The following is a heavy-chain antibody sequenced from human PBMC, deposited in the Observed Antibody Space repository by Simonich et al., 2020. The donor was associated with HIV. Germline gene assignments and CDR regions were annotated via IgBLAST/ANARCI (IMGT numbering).Heavy chain of an antibody. D-gene: IGHD3-16*01. CDR1: GYTFTGYF. J-gene: IGHJ5*02. V-gene: IGHV1-2*02. Sequence: QVQLEQSGAEVKKPGASVKVSCKASGYTFTGYFIHWVRQAPGQGLEWMGWINPNSGGTNYAQKFQGRVTMTRDTSINTAYMELSRLRSDDTAVYYCARAELFEGWFDPWGQGTLVTVSS. CDR3: ARAELFEGWFDP. CDR2: INPNSGGT.